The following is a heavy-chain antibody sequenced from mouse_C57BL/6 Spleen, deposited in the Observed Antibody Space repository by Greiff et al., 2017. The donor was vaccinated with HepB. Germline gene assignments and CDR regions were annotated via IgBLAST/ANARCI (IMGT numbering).Heavy chain of an antibody. J-gene: IGHJ3*01. CDR2: IYPGDGDT. D-gene: IGHD2-3*01. CDR3: AREGHDPSFAY. V-gene: IGHV1-80*01. CDR1: GYAFSSYW. Sequence: QVQLKQSGAELVKPGASVKISCKASGYAFSSYWMNWVKQRPGKGLEWIGQIYPGDGDTNYNGKFKGKATLTADKSSSTAYMQLSSLTSEDSAVYFCAREGHDPSFAYWGQGTLVTVSA.